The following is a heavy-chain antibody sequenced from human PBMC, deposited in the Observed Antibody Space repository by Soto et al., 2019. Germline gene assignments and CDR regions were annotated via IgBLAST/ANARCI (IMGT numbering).Heavy chain of an antibody. V-gene: IGHV1-2*02. D-gene: IGHD1-26*01. CDR2: IGPESGAT. CDR1: GYTFTGHY. Sequence: ASVKVSCKASGYTFTGHYIHWVRQAPEQGPEWMGEIGPESGATRYAQKFQGRVTMTRDMSITTVYMELNNLSPDDTAVYYCGRGRSGQIVVFYWGQGTPVTVYS. CDR3: GRGRSGQIVVFY. J-gene: IGHJ4*02.